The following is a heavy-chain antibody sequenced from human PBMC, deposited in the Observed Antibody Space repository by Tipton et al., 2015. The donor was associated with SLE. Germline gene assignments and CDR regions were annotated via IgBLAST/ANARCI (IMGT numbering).Heavy chain of an antibody. Sequence: SGFSFRTYGMHWVRQAPGKGPEWLAGIWYDGSTKYYADSVKGRFTVSRDNFKNTLYLQMNSLTTEDTAVYYCAKVDCGGDCFPYFYDSWGQGTLVIVSS. J-gene: IGHJ4*02. CDR3: AKVDCGGDCFPYFYDS. D-gene: IGHD2-21*01. V-gene: IGHV3-33*06. CDR1: GFSFRTYG. CDR2: IWYDGSTK.